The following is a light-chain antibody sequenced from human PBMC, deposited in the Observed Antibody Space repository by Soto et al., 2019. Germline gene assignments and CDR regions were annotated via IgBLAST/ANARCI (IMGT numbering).Light chain of an antibody. V-gene: IGLV3-21*02. J-gene: IGLJ1*01. CDR3: QEWYSSTDLYV. CDR1: NIGSES. Sequence: SYELTQPPSVSVAPGQTARITCGGNNIGSESVHWYQQRPGQAPVLVVYDDSDRPSGIPERFSGSNSANTATLTISRVEAGDEADYYCQEWYSSTDLYVFGSGTKVTVL. CDR2: DDS.